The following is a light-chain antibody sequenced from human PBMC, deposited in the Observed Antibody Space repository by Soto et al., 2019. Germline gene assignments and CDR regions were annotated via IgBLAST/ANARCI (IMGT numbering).Light chain of an antibody. V-gene: IGLV2-23*01. CDR3: CSSAPESAYV. CDR1: SDEVGAYNC. J-gene: IGLJ1*01. CDR2: KDT. Sequence: QSPLAHLASVSGSPRQSMTISCPDTSDEVGAYNCVSWYQQLGHHAPQVTLEKDTQRPSVGSSRSSASTSGNAASLTSSGLQADDEADYFCCSSAPESAYVFGSWPKAPVL.